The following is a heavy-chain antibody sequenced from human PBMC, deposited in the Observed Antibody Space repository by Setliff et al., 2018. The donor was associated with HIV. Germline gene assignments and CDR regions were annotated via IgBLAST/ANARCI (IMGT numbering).Heavy chain of an antibody. V-gene: IGHV4-39*07. D-gene: IGHD2-2*01. CDR3: ARKGYCSSSGCPTPFDF. J-gene: IGHJ4*02. CDR2: VFYSGST. Sequence: SETLSLTCTVSGGSISSSSYYWDWIRQPPGKGLEWIGSVFYSGSTYYKPSLKSRVTISVDTSRNQFSLKLSSVTAADTAVYYCARKGYCSSSGCPTPFDFWGQGTLVTVSS. CDR1: GGSISSSSYY.